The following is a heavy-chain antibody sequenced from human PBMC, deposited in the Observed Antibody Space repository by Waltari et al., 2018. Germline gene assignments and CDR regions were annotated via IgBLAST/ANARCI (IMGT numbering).Heavy chain of an antibody. CDR2: ISGSGVST. D-gene: IGHD3-22*01. Sequence: EVQLLESGGGLVQPGGSLRLSCAASGFTFSSYAMSWVRQAPGKGLEWVSAISGSGVSTYYANAVKGRFTISRDNSKNTLYLQMNSLRAEDTAVYYCAKLETYYYDSSGSPAFDIWGQGTMVTVSS. J-gene: IGHJ3*02. V-gene: IGHV3-23*01. CDR3: AKLETYYYDSSGSPAFDI. CDR1: GFTFSSYA.